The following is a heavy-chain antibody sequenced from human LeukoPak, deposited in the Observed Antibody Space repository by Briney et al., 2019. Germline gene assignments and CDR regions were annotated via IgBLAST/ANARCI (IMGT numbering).Heavy chain of an antibody. J-gene: IGHJ5*02. Sequence: GGSLRLSCAASGYTFSNYWMSWVRQAPGKGPEWVANIKEDGSDKYYVDSVKGRFTISRDNAKNSLYLQMNSLRAEDTAVYYCAREIGYCSSTSCYGNNWFDPWGQGTLVTVSS. CDR1: GYTFSNYW. CDR3: AREIGYCSSTSCYGNNWFDP. D-gene: IGHD2-2*01. V-gene: IGHV3-7*01. CDR2: IKEDGSDK.